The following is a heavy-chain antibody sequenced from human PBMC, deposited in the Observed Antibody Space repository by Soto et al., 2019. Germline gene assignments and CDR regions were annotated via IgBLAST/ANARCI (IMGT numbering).Heavy chain of an antibody. CDR3: ARFTPNVVVVAEYFDY. V-gene: IGHV4-59*01. J-gene: IGHJ4*02. Sequence: SETLSLTCTVSGGSISSYYWSWILQPPGKGLEWIGYIYYSGSTNYNPSLKSRVTISVDTSKNQFSLKLSSVTAADTAVYYCARFTPNVVVVAEYFDYWGQGTLVTVS. D-gene: IGHD2-15*01. CDR1: GGSISSYY. CDR2: IYYSGST.